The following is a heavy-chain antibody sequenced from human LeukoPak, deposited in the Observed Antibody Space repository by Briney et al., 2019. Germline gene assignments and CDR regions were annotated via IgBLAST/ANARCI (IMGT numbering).Heavy chain of an antibody. Sequence: GGSLRLSCAASGFTFSSYGMHCVRQAPGKGLEWVAVIWYDGSDKYYTDSVKGRFTISRDNSKNTLYLQMNSLRAEDTAIYYCAGAGDAFDIWGQGTMVTVSS. CDR3: AGAGDAFDI. CDR2: IWYDGSDK. CDR1: GFTFSSYG. V-gene: IGHV3-33*01. J-gene: IGHJ3*02.